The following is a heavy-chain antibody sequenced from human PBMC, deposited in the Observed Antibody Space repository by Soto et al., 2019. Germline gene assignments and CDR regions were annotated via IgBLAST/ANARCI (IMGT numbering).Heavy chain of an antibody. V-gene: IGHV3-23*01. D-gene: IGHD3-16*01. J-gene: IGHJ4*02. CDR1: GFSFSSYT. Sequence: EVQLLESGGGLVQPGGSLRLSCAASGFSFSSYTMTWVRQAPGKGLEWVSSISAGGGGTYYADSVQGRFTISRDNSKNTMYLQMNSLRAEDTAVYYCAGRPKGGAYWGQGTLVTVSS. CDR3: AGRPKGGAY. CDR2: ISAGGGGT.